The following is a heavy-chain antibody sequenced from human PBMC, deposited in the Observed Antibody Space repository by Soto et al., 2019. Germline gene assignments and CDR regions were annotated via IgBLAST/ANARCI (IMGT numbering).Heavy chain of an antibody. CDR2: IIPIFGTA. Sequence: SVKVSCKSSGGTFSSYAISCVRQAPGQGLEWMGGIIPIFGTANYAQKFQGRVTITADESTSTAYMELSSLRSEDTAVYYCARDLAGNRNDYWGQGTLVTVSS. J-gene: IGHJ4*02. V-gene: IGHV1-69*13. CDR3: ARDLAGNRNDY. CDR1: GGTFSSYA. D-gene: IGHD6-13*01.